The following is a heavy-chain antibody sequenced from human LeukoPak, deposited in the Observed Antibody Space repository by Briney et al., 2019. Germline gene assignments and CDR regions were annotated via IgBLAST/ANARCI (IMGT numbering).Heavy chain of an antibody. J-gene: IGHJ4*02. D-gene: IGHD3-22*01. Sequence: ETLSLTCTVSGGSISNYYWNWIRQPPGKGLEWVSAISGSGGNTYSADSVKGRCTISRDNSKKTLFLHMNSLRAEDTAVYYCARGMSATSGYLELEYWGQGTLVTVST. CDR1: GGSISNYY. CDR2: ISGSGGNT. CDR3: ARGMSATSGYLELEY. V-gene: IGHV3-23*01.